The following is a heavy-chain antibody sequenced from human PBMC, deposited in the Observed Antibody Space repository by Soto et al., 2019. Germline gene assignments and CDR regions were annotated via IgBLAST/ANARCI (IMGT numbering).Heavy chain of an antibody. D-gene: IGHD1-1*01. J-gene: IGHJ2*01. CDR2: INPHTGDT. CDR1: GYTLTDFY. V-gene: IGHV1-2*02. Sequence: QVQLVQSGAEVKKPGASVTVSCKTSGYTLTDFYIHWLRQAPGQGLEWMAWINPHTGDTNTALKGQGRINMTSDKAIKTTFMELTMLSTYDTAVYYCAREGGTAPEVRREWYFDLWGRGTMVSVST. CDR3: AREGGTAPEVRREWYFDL.